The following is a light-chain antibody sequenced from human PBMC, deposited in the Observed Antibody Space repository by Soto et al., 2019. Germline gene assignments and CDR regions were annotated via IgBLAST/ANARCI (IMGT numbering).Light chain of an antibody. J-gene: IGKJ5*01. CDR1: QSVSSY. CDR2: DAS. V-gene: IGKV3-11*01. CDR3: QQRSNWQIT. Sequence: EIVLTQSPGTLSLSPGERVTLSCRTSQSVSSYLAWYQQKPGQAPRVLIYDASNRATGIPARFSGSGSGTDFTLTISSLEPEDFAVYYCQQRSNWQITLGQGTRLEIK.